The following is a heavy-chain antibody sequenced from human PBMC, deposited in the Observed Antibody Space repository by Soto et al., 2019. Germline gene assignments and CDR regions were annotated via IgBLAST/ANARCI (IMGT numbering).Heavy chain of an antibody. V-gene: IGHV1-3*01. Sequence: ASVKVSCKASGYTFTAYPMHWVRQAPGQRLEWMGWINVANGDTGYSQKFQGRVTVTRDTSASTVYMELSSLTSEDTAVYYCAKALIVVDPYYYYGMDVWGQGTTVTVSS. J-gene: IGHJ6*02. D-gene: IGHD3-22*01. CDR1: GYTFTAYP. CDR3: AKALIVVDPYYYYGMDV. CDR2: INVANGDT.